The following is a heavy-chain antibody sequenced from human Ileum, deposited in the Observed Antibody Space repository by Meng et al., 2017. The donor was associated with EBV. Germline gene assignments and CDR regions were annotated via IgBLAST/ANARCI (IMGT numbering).Heavy chain of an antibody. Sequence: QVQLVQSGAEGKRPXASXKVAXXASXYTFSSYGFTWVRQAPGQGLEWLGWISTYNDNPKYAQKVQGRVTMTADTSTSTAYMELRSLTSDDTAVYYCARDLWPHIVVVTAPSEFWGQGTLVTVSS. CDR1: XYTFSSYG. D-gene: IGHD2-21*02. CDR2: ISTYNDNP. V-gene: IGHV1-18*01. J-gene: IGHJ4*02. CDR3: ARDLWPHIVVVTAPSEF.